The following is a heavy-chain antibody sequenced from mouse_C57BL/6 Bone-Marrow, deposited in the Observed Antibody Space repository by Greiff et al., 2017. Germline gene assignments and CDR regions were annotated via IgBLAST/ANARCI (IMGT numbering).Heavy chain of an antibody. J-gene: IGHJ1*03. CDR1: GYTITSYD. CDR2: IYPRDGST. V-gene: IGHV1-85*01. Sequence: QVQLQQSGPELVKPGASVKLSCKASGYTITSYDINWVKQRPGQGLEWIGWIYPRDGSTKYNEKFKGKATLTVDTSSSTAYMELHSLTSEDSAVYFCARDYGSSYWYFDVWGTGTTVTVSS. CDR3: ARDYGSSYWYFDV. D-gene: IGHD1-1*01.